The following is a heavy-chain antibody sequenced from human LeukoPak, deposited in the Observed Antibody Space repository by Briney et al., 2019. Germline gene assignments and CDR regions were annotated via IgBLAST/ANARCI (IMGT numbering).Heavy chain of an antibody. Sequence: GASVTVSCKASVGTFISYAISWVRQAPGQGLEWMGRINVILDTANYAQKFQGRVTIIADISTSTSYMELSSLRSEDTAVYYCARDQGIGDASDIWGQGTMVTVSS. J-gene: IGHJ3*02. CDR2: INVILDTA. CDR3: ARDQGIGDASDI. V-gene: IGHV1-69*04. CDR1: VGTFISYA.